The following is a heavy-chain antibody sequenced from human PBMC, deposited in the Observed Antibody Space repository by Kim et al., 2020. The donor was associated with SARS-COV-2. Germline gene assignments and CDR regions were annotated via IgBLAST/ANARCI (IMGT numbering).Heavy chain of an antibody. CDR3: ARHVGGSGYALGYFDY. Sequence: GESLKISCKGSGYSFTSYWISWVRQMPGKGLEWMGRIDPSDSYTNYSPSFQGHVTISADKSISTAYLQWSSLKASDTAMYYCARHVGGSGYALGYFDYWGQGTLVTVSS. D-gene: IGHD6-19*01. J-gene: IGHJ4*02. CDR1: GYSFTSYW. CDR2: IDPSDSYT. V-gene: IGHV5-10-1*01.